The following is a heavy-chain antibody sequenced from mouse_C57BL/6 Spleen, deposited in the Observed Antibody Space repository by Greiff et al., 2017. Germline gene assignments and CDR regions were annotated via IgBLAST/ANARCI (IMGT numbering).Heavy chain of an antibody. V-gene: IGHV5-9*01. CDR3: ARHPGYFDY. Sequence: DVMLVESGGGLVKPGGSLKLSCAASGFTFSSYTMSWVRQTPEKRLEWVATISGGGGNTYYPDSVKGRFTISRDNAKNTLYLQMSSLRSEDTALYYCARHPGYFDYWGQGTTLTVSS. CDR2: ISGGGGNT. CDR1: GFTFSSYT. J-gene: IGHJ2*01.